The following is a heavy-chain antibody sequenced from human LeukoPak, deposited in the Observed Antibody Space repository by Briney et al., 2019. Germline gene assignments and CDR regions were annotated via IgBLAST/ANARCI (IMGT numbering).Heavy chain of an antibody. J-gene: IGHJ4*02. D-gene: IGHD6-19*01. CDR1: GFTFSTYN. CDR2: ISSSSSTI. CDR3: AKDQGSGAFDY. Sequence: GGSLRLSCAASGFTFSTYNMNWVRQAPGKGLEWVSYISSSSSTIYYANSVKGRFTISRDNSKNTLYLQMNSLRGEDTAVYYCAKDQGSGAFDYWGQGTLVTVSS. V-gene: IGHV3-48*01.